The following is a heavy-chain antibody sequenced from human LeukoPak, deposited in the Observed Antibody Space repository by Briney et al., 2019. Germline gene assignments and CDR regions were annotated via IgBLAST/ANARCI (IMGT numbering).Heavy chain of an antibody. V-gene: IGHV1-2*02. Sequence: ASVKVSCKASGYTFTDYYIHWVRQAPGQRLEWMGWINPNSGGTKYAQKFQGRVTMTSDTSITTAYMELRRPRSDDTAVYYCARYHFWSEYYDSWGEGTLVTVSS. CDR2: INPNSGGT. CDR3: ARYHFWSEYYDS. CDR1: GYTFTDYY. D-gene: IGHD3-3*01. J-gene: IGHJ4*02.